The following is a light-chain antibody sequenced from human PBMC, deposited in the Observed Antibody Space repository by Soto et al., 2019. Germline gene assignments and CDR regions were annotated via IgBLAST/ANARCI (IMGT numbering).Light chain of an antibody. J-gene: IGLJ1*01. CDR1: SSDVGGYNY. Sequence: QSALTQPASVSGSPGQSITISCTGTSSDVGGYNYVSWYQLHPGKAPKLIIYEVSNRPSGVSNRFSGSKSGNTASLTISGLQAEDEADYYCNSYTSCTAYVFGTGTKVNVL. CDR3: NSYTSCTAYV. CDR2: EVS. V-gene: IGLV2-14*01.